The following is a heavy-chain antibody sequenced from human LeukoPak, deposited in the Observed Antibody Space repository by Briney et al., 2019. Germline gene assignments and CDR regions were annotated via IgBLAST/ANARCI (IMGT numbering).Heavy chain of an antibody. CDR1: GGSISSYY. Sequence: SETLSLTCTVSGGSISSYYWSWIRQPPGKGLEWIGYIYYSGSTNYNPSLKSRVTISVDTSKNQLSLKLNSVTAADTALYYCARPPSGSDDAFDIWGQGTMVTVSS. CDR3: ARPPSGSDDAFDI. V-gene: IGHV4-59*08. D-gene: IGHD7-27*01. CDR2: IYYSGST. J-gene: IGHJ3*02.